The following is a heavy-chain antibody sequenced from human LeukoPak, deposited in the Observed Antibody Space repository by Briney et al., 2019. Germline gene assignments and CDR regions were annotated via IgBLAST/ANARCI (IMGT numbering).Heavy chain of an antibody. CDR2: ISWNSGNI. J-gene: IGHJ4*02. CDR1: GFSFYDYA. Sequence: GGSLRLSCAASGFSFYDYAMHWVRQAPGKGLEWVSGISWNSGNIGYAGSVKGRFTISRDNAKNSLYLQMNSLRADDTALYYCAKDTRGYSYGSYFDYWGQGTLVTVSS. V-gene: IGHV3-9*01. CDR3: AKDTRGYSYGSYFDY. D-gene: IGHD5-18*01.